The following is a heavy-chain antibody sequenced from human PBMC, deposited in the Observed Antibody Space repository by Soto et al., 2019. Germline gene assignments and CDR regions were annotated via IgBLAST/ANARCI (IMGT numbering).Heavy chain of an antibody. J-gene: IGHJ5*01. CDR3: ARCQAVGLLDS. CDR1: GFTFATYT. CDR2: ISRGGDYI. V-gene: IGHV3-21*01. D-gene: IGHD1-26*01. Sequence: EVQLVESGGGLVEPGGSLRLSCAASGFTFATYTINWVRQAPGKGLEWVSSISRGGDYIKYADSVEGRFTISRDNAKNSLFLQMAALRAEDTAVYYCARCQAVGLLDSWGQGTLVTVSS.